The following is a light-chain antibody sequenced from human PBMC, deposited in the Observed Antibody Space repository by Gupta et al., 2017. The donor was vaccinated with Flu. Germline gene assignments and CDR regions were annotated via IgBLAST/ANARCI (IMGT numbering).Light chain of an antibody. CDR1: ALPKKY. CDR3: DSRESSSNHRV. V-gene: IGLV3-10*01. Sequence: SSALPPPPSVSVSPGQTARITCSGDALPKKYAYWYQQKSGQAPVLVISEDSKRPSGIPERFSGSNSGTTATLTTSGAQGEDEADYYCDSRESSSNHRVFGGGTKLTVL. CDR2: EDS. J-gene: IGLJ2*01.